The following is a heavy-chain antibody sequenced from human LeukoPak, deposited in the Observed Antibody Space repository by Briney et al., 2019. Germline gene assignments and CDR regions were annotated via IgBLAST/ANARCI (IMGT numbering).Heavy chain of an antibody. D-gene: IGHD1-26*01. CDR2: IYYSGST. CDR1: GGSISSGDYY. Sequence: SETLSLTCTVSGGSISSGDYYWSWIRQPPGKGLEWIGYIYYSGSTYYNPSLKSRVTISVDTSKNQFSLKLSSVTAADTAVYYCARSYGEWEPTYFDYWGQGTLVTVSS. V-gene: IGHV4-30-4*02. J-gene: IGHJ4*02. CDR3: ARSYGEWEPTYFDY.